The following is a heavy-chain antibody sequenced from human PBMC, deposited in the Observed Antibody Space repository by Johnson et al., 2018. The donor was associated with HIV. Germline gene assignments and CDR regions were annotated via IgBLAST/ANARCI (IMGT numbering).Heavy chain of an antibody. V-gene: IGHV3-15*01. J-gene: IGHJ3*02. Sequence: VQLVESGGGVVQPWRSLRLSCAASGFNFDDYGMSWVRQAPGRGLEWVGRIKSKTDGGTTDYAAPVKGRFTISRDDSKNTLYLQMNSLKTEDTAVYYCTTHSVSYDFDIWGQGTMVTVSS. CDR2: IKSKTDGGTT. CDR1: GFNFDDYG. CDR3: TTHSVSYDFDI. D-gene: IGHD1-26*01.